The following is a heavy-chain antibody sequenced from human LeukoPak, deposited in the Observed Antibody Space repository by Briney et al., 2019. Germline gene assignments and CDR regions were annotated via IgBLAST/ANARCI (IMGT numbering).Heavy chain of an antibody. Sequence: PGGSLRLSCAASGFTFSSYSMNWVRQAPGKGLEWVSFISSSISNIYYADSVKGRFTISRDNAKNSLYLQMNRLRAEDTAVYFCARVGYWSSTSCYAVRWGQGTLVTVSS. J-gene: IGHJ4*02. V-gene: IGHV3-21*01. D-gene: IGHD2-2*01. CDR1: GFTFSSYS. CDR3: ARVGYWSSTSCYAVR. CDR2: ISSSISNI.